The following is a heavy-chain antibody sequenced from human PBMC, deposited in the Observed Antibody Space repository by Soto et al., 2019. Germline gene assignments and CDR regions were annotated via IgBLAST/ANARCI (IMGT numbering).Heavy chain of an antibody. J-gene: IGHJ4*02. Sequence: SETLSLTCTVSGASISSGGYYWSWIRQPPGRGLEFIGHIYNTGSTNYNPSLQGRVSISVDTSKNHFSLRLSSVTAADTAMFYCARGVPYITKTDLLYYFDSWGQGTPVTVSS. CDR2: IYNTGST. V-gene: IGHV4-30-4*01. CDR3: ARGVPYITKTDLLYYFDS. CDR1: GASISSGGYY. D-gene: IGHD3-3*01.